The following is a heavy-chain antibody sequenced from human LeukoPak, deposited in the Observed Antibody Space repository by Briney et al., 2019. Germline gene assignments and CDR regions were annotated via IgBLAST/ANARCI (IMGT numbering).Heavy chain of an antibody. CDR1: GFTFSNHY. J-gene: IGHJ4*02. D-gene: IGHD2-21*02. V-gene: IGHV3-72*01. CDR2: IRNKANSYAT. CDR3: TRVGVTAIPSKYIDY. Sequence: GGSLRLSCAASGFTFSNHYMDWVRQAPGKGLEWVGRIRNKANSYATEYAASVKGRFTISRDDSKNSLYLQMNSLKTEDTAVYYCTRVGVTAIPSKYIDYWGQGTLVTVSS.